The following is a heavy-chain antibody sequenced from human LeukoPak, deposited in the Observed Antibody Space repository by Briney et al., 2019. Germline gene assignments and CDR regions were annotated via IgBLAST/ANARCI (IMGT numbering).Heavy chain of an antibody. CDR2: IYHSGST. Sequence: SETLSLTCTGSGGSISSYYWSWIRQPPGKGLEWIGYIYHSGSTYYNPSLKSRVTISVDRSKNQFSLKLSSVTAADTAVYYCARGSVPGGFDYWGQGTLVTVSS. CDR1: GGSISSYY. J-gene: IGHJ4*02. CDR3: ARGSVPGGFDY. V-gene: IGHV4-59*12. D-gene: IGHD1-1*01.